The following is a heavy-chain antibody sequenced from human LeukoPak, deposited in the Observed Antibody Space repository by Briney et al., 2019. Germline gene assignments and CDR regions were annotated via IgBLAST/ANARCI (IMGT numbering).Heavy chain of an antibody. V-gene: IGHV5-10-1*01. J-gene: IGHJ3*02. D-gene: IGHD3-22*01. Sequence: GAPPQISCQRTGSIFTSYWISWVRQLPGKGLEWMGRIDPSDSYTNYSPSFQGHVTISADKSISTAYLQWSSLKASDTAMYYCARLEVVVVTPGRAAFDIWGQGTMVTVSS. CDR3: ARLEVVVVTPGRAAFDI. CDR1: GSIFTSYW. CDR2: IDPSDSYT.